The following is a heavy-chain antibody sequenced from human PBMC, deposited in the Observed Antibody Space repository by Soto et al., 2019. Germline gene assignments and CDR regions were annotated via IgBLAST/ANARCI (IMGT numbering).Heavy chain of an antibody. J-gene: IGHJ4*02. Sequence: SVKVSCKASGGTFSSYAISWVRQAPGQGLEWMGGIITIFGTANYAQKFQGRVTITADESTSTAYMELSSLRSEDTAVYYCAREGYYDSSGYPLAYWGQGTLVTVSS. CDR3: AREGYYDSSGYPLAY. D-gene: IGHD3-22*01. CDR2: IITIFGTA. V-gene: IGHV1-69*13. CDR1: GGTFSSYA.